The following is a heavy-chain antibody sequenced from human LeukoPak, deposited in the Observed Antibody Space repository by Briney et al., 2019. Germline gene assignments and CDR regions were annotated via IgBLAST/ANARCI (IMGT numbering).Heavy chain of an antibody. CDR2: IYYSGST. J-gene: IGHJ4*02. CDR1: GGSISSYY. CDR3: ASGGYYDSSGYSPPDY. V-gene: IGHV4-59*01. D-gene: IGHD3-22*01. Sequence: PSETLSLTCTVSGGSISSYYWSWIRQPPGKGLEWIGYIYYSGSTNYNPSLKSRVTISVDTSKNQFSLKLSSVTAADTAVYYCASGGYYDSSGYSPPDYWGQGTLVTVSS.